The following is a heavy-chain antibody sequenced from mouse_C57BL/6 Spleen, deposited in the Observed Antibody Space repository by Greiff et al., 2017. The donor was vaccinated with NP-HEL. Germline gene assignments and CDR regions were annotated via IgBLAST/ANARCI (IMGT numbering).Heavy chain of an antibody. J-gene: IGHJ2*01. CDR1: GYTFTSYW. CDR2: IDPSDSYT. D-gene: IGHD2-1*01. CDR3: ARMGRFYYGNYFDY. V-gene: IGHV1-69*01. Sequence: QVQLQQPGAELVMPGASVKLSCKASGYTFTSYWMHWVKQRPGQGLEWIGEIDPSDSYTNYNQKFKGKSTLTVDKSSSTAYMQLSSLTSEDSAVYYCARMGRFYYGNYFDYWGQGTTLTVSS.